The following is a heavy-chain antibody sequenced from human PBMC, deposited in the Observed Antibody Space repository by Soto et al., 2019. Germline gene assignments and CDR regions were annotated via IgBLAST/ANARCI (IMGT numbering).Heavy chain of an antibody. CDR2: IYYSGST. D-gene: IGHD2-2*01. CDR3: ARLVIITAVTVYYYYYMDV. J-gene: IGHJ6*03. CDR1: GVSISSTSYY. Sequence: SETLSLTCNVSGVSISSTSYYWGWIRQPPGKGLEWIGSIYYSGSTYYNPSLKSRVTISVDTSKNQFSLKLSSVTAAATAVYYCARLVIITAVTVYYYYYMDVWGKGTTVTVSS. V-gene: IGHV4-39*01.